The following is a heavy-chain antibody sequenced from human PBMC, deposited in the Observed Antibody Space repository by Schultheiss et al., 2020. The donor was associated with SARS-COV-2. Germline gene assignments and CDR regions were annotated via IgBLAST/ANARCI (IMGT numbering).Heavy chain of an antibody. CDR1: GITLDGYA. Sequence: SLKISCAASGITLDGYAMHWVRLAPGKGLEWVSGISWNGGSTGYADSVKGRFTISRDDAENFLYLQMNSLRAEDTAFYYCAKASQSDSSGYVWYFDLWGRGTLVTVSS. V-gene: IGHV3-9*01. CDR2: ISWNGGST. CDR3: AKASQSDSSGYVWYFDL. J-gene: IGHJ2*01. D-gene: IGHD3-22*01.